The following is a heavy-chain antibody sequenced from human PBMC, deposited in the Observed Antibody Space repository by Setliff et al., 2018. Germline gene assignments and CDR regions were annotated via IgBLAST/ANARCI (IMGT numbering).Heavy chain of an antibody. CDR2: TIPIFGTT. J-gene: IGHJ6*03. Sequence: ASVKVSCKASGGTFSSYGISWVRQAPRQGLEWMGGTIPIFGTTDYAQKFQGRVTIITDESTSTAFMQLSSLRSEDTAVYYCVREGVDSRSSTDYRYYMDVWGKGTTVTVSS. V-gene: IGHV1-69*05. D-gene: IGHD3-22*01. CDR1: GGTFSSYG. CDR3: VREGVDSRSSTDYRYYMDV.